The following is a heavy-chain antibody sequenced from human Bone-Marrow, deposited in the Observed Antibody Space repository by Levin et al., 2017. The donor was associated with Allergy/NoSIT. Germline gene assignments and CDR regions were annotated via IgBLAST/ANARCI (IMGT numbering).Heavy chain of an antibody. CDR1: GFSISDNY. Sequence: ETLSLTCAASGFSISDNYMSWVRQAPGKGPEWVSVMYRGGVTYYADIVKGRFIISRDNSKNTLYLQMNSLRVEDTAVYYCSRDGGPIGDDYNYVRGSYFFGMDVWGRGTTVTVSS. CDR2: MYRGGVT. D-gene: IGHD5-24*01. V-gene: IGHV3-53*01. CDR3: SRDGGPIGDDYNYVRGSYFFGMDV. J-gene: IGHJ6*02.